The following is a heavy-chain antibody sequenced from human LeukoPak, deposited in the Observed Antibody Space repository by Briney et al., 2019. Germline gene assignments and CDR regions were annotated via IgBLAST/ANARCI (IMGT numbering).Heavy chain of an antibody. Sequence: GGSLRLSCAASGFTFSSYGMHWVRQAPGKGLEWVAFIRYDGSNKYYADSVKGRFTISRDNSKNTLYLQMNSLRAEDTAVYYCARVAYCGGDCYSLDYYYMDVWGKGTTVTVSS. D-gene: IGHD2-21*02. CDR2: IRYDGSNK. CDR3: ARVAYCGGDCYSLDYYYMDV. V-gene: IGHV3-30*02. CDR1: GFTFSSYG. J-gene: IGHJ6*03.